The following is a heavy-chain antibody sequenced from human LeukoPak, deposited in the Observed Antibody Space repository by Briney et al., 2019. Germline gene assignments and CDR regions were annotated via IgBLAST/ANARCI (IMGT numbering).Heavy chain of an antibody. Sequence: SETLSLTCTVSGGSISSYYWSWIRQPRGKGLEWIGYIYYSGSTNYNPSLKSRVTISVDTSKNQFSLKLSSVTAADTAVYYCARTYYMRYFDYWGQGTLVTVSS. J-gene: IGHJ4*02. CDR1: GGSISSYY. D-gene: IGHD3-10*01. CDR3: ARTYYMRYFDY. CDR2: IYYSGST. V-gene: IGHV4-59*01.